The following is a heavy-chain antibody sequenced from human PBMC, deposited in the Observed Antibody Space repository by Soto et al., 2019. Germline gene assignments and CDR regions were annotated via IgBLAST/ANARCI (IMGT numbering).Heavy chain of an antibody. J-gene: IGHJ4*02. Sequence: ASVKVSCKASGYTFTGYYMHWVLQAPGQGLEWMGWINPNSGGTNYAQKFQGRVTMTRDTSISTAYMELSRLRSDDTAVYYCARSYSSGWSYDYWGQGTLVTVSS. CDR1: GYTFTGYY. CDR2: INPNSGGT. D-gene: IGHD6-19*01. V-gene: IGHV1-2*02. CDR3: ARSYSSGWSYDY.